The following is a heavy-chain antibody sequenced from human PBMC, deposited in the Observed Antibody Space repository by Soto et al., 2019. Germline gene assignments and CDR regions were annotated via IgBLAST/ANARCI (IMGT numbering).Heavy chain of an antibody. D-gene: IGHD4-17*01. CDR2: IIPIFGTA. J-gene: IGHJ6*02. Sequence: QVQLVQSGAEVKKPGSSVKVSCKASGGTFSSYAISWVRQAPGQGLEWMGGIIPIFGTANYAQKFQGRVTITADKSTSTAYMELSSLRSEDTAVYYCASPQRDGDYYYYYYGMDVWGQGTTVTVSS. CDR3: ASPQRDGDYYYYYYGMDV. CDR1: GGTFSSYA. V-gene: IGHV1-69*06.